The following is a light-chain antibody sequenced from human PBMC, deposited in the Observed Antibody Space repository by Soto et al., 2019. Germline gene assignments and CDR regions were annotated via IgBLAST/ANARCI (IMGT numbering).Light chain of an antibody. CDR2: AAS. CDR3: LQHNTYPLT. J-gene: IGKJ4*01. CDR1: QRIRNY. Sequence: DIQMTQSQSSLSASVGDRVTITCRASQRIRNYLGWYQQKPGKGPKRLIYAASNLSSGVPSRFSGSGSVTDFTLSISSLQPDAFATYFCLQHNTYPLTFGGGTRVE. V-gene: IGKV1-17*01.